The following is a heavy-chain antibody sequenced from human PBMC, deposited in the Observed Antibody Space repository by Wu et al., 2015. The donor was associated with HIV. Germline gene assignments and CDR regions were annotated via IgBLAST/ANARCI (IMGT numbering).Heavy chain of an antibody. Sequence: QVQLQQWGAGLLKPSETLSLTCAVYGGSFGNSYWSWIRQPPGKGLEWIGEINHSGSTTYNPSLKSRVTISVDPSKNQFSVKLSSVTDADTAVYYCARGDRLVYFYGSGTYLDYYGLDVWGQGTTVTVSS. CDR1: GGSFGNSY. D-gene: IGHD3-10*01. CDR2: INHSGST. V-gene: IGHV4-34*01. CDR3: ARGDRLVYFYGSGTYLDYYGLDV. J-gene: IGHJ6*02.